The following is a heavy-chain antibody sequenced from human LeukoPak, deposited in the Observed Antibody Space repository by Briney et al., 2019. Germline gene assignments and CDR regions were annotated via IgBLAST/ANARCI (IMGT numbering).Heavy chain of an antibody. Sequence: PGGSLRLSCVASGFTFSVYGMSWVRQAPGKGLEWVANIRQDGGEKWYMDSVKGRFTISRDNANNSLYLKLDNLRAEDSGIYYCARDRGADRFDYWGQGTQVTVSS. V-gene: IGHV3-7*03. CDR3: ARDRGADRFDY. CDR1: GFTFSVYG. CDR2: IRQDGGEK. J-gene: IGHJ4*02. D-gene: IGHD3-10*01.